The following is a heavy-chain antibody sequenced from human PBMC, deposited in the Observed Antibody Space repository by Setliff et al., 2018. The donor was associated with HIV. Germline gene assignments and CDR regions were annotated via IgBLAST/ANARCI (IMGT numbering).Heavy chain of an antibody. V-gene: IGHV4-34*01. CDR3: ARVYYFDSSGYYQRGDVFDI. J-gene: IGHJ3*02. D-gene: IGHD3-22*01. CDR1: GGSFSDFY. CDR2: ISYSGST. Sequence: SETLSLTCAVFGGSFSDFYWSWIRQPPGKGLEWIGEISYSGSTVYNPSLKSRVTMSVDESKSQISLKLTSVTAADTAMYHCARVYYFDSSGYYQRGDVFDIWGQGTMVTVS.